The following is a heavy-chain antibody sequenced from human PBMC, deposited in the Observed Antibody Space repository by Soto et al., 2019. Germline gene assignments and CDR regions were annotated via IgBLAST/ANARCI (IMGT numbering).Heavy chain of an antibody. CDR3: ARRDSSGWYSWFDP. J-gene: IGHJ5*02. CDR2: IYYSGST. Sequence: SETLSLTCTVSGGSISSYYWSWIRQPPGKGLEWIGYIYYSGSTNYNPSLKSRVTISVDTSKNQFSLKLSSVTAADTAVYYCARRDSSGWYSWFDPWGQGTLVTVS. D-gene: IGHD6-19*01. V-gene: IGHV4-59*08. CDR1: GGSISSYY.